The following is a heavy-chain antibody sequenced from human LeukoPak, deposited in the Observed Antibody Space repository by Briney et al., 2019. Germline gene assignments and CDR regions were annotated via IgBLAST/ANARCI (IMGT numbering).Heavy chain of an antibody. J-gene: IGHJ4*02. CDR2: INPNSGGT. Sequence: ASVKVSCKASGYTFTGYYMHWVRQAPGQGLEWMGWINPNSGGTNYAQKFQGRVTMTRDTSISTANMELSRLRSDDTAVYYCARQTHYYDSSGYYDEFNNGLDYWGQGTLVTVSS. CDR3: ARQTHYYDSSGYYDEFNNGLDY. V-gene: IGHV1-2*02. CDR1: GYTFTGYY. D-gene: IGHD3-22*01.